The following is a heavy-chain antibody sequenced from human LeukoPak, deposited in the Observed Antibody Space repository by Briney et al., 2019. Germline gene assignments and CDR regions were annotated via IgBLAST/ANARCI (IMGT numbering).Heavy chain of an antibody. CDR1: GFTFSSYW. CDR3: ARDFSSGWYGYFQY. V-gene: IGHV3-7*04. CDR2: IKDDESEK. J-gene: IGHJ1*01. D-gene: IGHD6-19*01. Sequence: GSLRLSCAASGFTFSSYWMSWVRQAPGKGLEWVANIKDDESEKYYVDSVKGRFTISRDNAKNSLYLQMNTLRAEDTAVYYCARDFSSGWYGYFQYWGQGTLVTVSS.